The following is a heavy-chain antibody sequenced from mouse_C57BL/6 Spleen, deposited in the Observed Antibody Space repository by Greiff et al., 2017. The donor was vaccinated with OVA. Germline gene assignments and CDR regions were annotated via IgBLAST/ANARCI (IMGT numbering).Heavy chain of an antibody. V-gene: IGHV2-2*01. CDR1: GFSLTSYG. CDR3: ARNSPCAMDY. CDR2: IWSGGST. Sequence: QVQLKESGPGLVQPSQSLSITCTVSGFSLTSYGVHWVRPSPGKGLEWLGVIWSGGSTDYNAAFISRLSISTDNSKSQVFFKRNSLQADDTAIYYCARNSPCAMDYWGQGTSVTVSS. J-gene: IGHJ4*01.